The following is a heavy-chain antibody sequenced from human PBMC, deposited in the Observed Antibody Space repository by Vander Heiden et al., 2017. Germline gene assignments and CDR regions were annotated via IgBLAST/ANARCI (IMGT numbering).Heavy chain of an antibody. V-gene: IGHV1-8*01. CDR1: GYTFSSYD. J-gene: IGHJ3*02. CDR3: AREGVVVTPIPDPFDI. CDR2: MNPNSGNT. D-gene: IGHD2-21*02. Sequence: QVQLVQPGAEVKKSGASVKVSCKASGYTFSSYDINWVLQAAGQGLEWMGWMNPNSGNTGYAQKFQGRVTMTRSTSISTAYMELSSLTSEDTAVYYCAREGVVVTPIPDPFDIWGQGTMVTVSS.